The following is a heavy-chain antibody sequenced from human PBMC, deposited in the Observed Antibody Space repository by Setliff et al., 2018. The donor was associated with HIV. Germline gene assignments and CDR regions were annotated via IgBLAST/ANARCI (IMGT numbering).Heavy chain of an antibody. Sequence: SETLSLTCAVYGGSFSGYXWXWIRQPPGKGLEWIGEINHSGSTNYNPSLKSRVTISVDTSKNQFSLKLSSVTAADTAVYYCARGSGYFSYFDYWGQGTLVTVSS. J-gene: IGHJ4*02. CDR1: GGSFSGYX. CDR2: INHSGST. V-gene: IGHV4-34*01. D-gene: IGHD3-22*01. CDR3: ARGSGYFSYFDY.